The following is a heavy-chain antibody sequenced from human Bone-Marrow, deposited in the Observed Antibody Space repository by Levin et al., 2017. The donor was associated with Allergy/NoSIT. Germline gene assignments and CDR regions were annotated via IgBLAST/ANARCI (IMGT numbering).Heavy chain of an antibody. V-gene: IGHV4-61*01. CDR1: GGSVNSNHYY. CDR3: ARETFGEVFSVTYFFDC. D-gene: IGHD3-10*01. J-gene: IGHJ4*02. CDR2: VYYNGAT. Sequence: SQTLSLTCTVSGGSVNSNHYYWSWIRQPPGKGLEWIGYVYYNGATNYNPSFKSRVTISVDTSNNQFSLNLSSVTAADTAVYYCARETFGEVFSVTYFFDCWGQGTLVTVSS.